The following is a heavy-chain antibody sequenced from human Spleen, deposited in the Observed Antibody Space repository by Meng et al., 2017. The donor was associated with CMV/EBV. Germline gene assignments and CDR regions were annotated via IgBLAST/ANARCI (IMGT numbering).Heavy chain of an antibody. CDR3: AKGVGATLRFDY. CDR2: IYSGGSST. D-gene: IGHD1-26*01. V-gene: IGHV3-23*03. CDR1: GFTFSSYA. J-gene: IGHJ4*02. Sequence: GESPKISCAASGFTFSSYAMSWVRQAPGKGLEWVSLIYSGGSSTYYADSVKGRFTISRDNSKNTLYLQMNSLRAEDTAVYYCAKGVGATLRFDYWGQGTLVTVSS.